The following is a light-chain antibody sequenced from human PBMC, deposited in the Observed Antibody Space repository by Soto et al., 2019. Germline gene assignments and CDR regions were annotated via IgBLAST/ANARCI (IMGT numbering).Light chain of an antibody. CDR1: SSDVGAYNR. V-gene: IGLV2-18*01. CDR2: EVN. CDR3: SLYTSASTYV. J-gene: IGLJ1*01. Sequence: QSALTQPPSVSASPGQSVTIPCTATSSDVGAYNRVSWYQQYPGTPPKLMISEVNNRPSGVPDRFSGSKSGNTASLTISGLQAEDEADYYCSLYTSASTYVFGTGTKLTVL.